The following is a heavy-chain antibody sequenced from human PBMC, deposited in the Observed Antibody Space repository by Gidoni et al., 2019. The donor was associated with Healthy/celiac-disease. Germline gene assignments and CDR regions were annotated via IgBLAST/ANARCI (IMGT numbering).Heavy chain of an antibody. D-gene: IGHD6-13*01. Sequence: QVQLQESGPGLVKPSETLSLTCTVSGGSISSYYWSWIRQPAGKGLEWIGRIYTSGSTNYNPSLKSRVTMSVDTSKNQFSLKLSSVTAADTAVYYCARDRRYSGNSFGAFDIWGQGTMVTVSS. J-gene: IGHJ3*02. V-gene: IGHV4-4*07. CDR2: IYTSGST. CDR1: GGSISSYY. CDR3: ARDRRYSGNSFGAFDI.